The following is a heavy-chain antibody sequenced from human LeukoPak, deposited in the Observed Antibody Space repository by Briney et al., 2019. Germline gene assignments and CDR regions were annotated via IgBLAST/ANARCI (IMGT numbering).Heavy chain of an antibody. J-gene: IGHJ4*02. D-gene: IGHD3-22*01. CDR1: GGSISSSSYY. CDR3: ARAALDYYDSSGYEIRGLFDY. V-gene: IGHV4-39*07. Sequence: SETLSLTCTVSGGSISSSSYYWGWIRQPPGKGLEWIGSIYYSGSTYYNPSLKSRVTISVDTSKNQFSLKLSSVTAADTAVYYCARAALDYYDSSGYEIRGLFDYWGQGTLVTVSS. CDR2: IYYSGST.